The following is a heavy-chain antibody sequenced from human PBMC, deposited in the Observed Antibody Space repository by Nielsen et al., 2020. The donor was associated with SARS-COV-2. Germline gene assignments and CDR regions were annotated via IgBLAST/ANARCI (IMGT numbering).Heavy chain of an antibody. CDR3: TLLQEHL. CDR2: IKQDGSET. V-gene: IGHV3-7*01. Sequence: GESLKISCAASGFNFSNYWMSWVRQAPGKGLEWVANIKQDGSETYYVDSVKGRITISRDNAKTSLFLQMNSLHQGPIGLPPGTLLQEHLWG. J-gene: IGHJ6*01. CDR1: GFNFSNYW.